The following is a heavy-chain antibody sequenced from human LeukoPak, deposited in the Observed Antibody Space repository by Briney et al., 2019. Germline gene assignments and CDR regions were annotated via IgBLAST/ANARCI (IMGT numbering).Heavy chain of an antibody. D-gene: IGHD2/OR15-2a*01. CDR2: IYYSGST. CDR1: GGSISSSNYY. J-gene: IGHJ4*02. CDR3: ARPSAIYDPVSHFDY. Sequence: SETLSLTCTVPGGSISSSNYYWGWIRQPPGEGLEWIGGIYYSGSTYYNPSLKSRGTISVDTSKNQFSLKLTSVTATDTAVYYCARPSAIYDPVSHFDYWGQGTLVTVSS. V-gene: IGHV4-39*01.